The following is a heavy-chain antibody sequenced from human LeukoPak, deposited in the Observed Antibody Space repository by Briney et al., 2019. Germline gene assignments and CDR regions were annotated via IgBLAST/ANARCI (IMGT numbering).Heavy chain of an antibody. J-gene: IGHJ4*02. Sequence: SETLSLTYAVYGGSFNGYYWSWLRQPPGRGLEWFGEINHSGSINYNPSLKSRVTISVDTSKNQFSLKLSSVTAADTAVYYCARESIYTMIVVVSRLGDYFDYWGQGTLVTVSS. CDR2: INHSGSI. CDR3: ARESIYTMIVVVSRLGDYFDY. CDR1: GGSFNGYY. V-gene: IGHV4-34*01. D-gene: IGHD3-22*01.